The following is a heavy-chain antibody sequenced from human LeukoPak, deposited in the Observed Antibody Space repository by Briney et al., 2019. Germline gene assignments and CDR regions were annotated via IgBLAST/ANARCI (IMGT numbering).Heavy chain of an antibody. CDR1: GYTFTSYG. D-gene: IGHD3-22*01. V-gene: IGHV1-18*01. CDR3: ARALYYDSSGYYPY. CDR2: ISAYNGNT. Sequence: GASVKVSCKASGYTFTSYGISWVRQAPGQGLEWMGWISAYNGNTNYAQKLQGRVTMTTDTSTSTAYMELRSLRSDDTAVYYCARALYYDSSGYYPYWGQGTLVTVSS. J-gene: IGHJ4*02.